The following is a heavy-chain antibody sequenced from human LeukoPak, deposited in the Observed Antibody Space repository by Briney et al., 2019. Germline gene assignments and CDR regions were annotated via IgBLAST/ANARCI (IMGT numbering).Heavy chain of an antibody. CDR1: GGSISSYY. V-gene: IGHV4-59*01. CDR2: IYYSGST. Sequence: PSETLSLTCTVSGGSISSYYWSWIRQPPGKGLEWIGYIYYSGSTNYNPSLKSRVTISVDTSKNQFSLKLSSVTAADTAVYYCARATVTGDYYYNMDVWGKGTTVTVSS. J-gene: IGHJ6*03. D-gene: IGHD4-17*01. CDR3: ARATVTGDYYYNMDV.